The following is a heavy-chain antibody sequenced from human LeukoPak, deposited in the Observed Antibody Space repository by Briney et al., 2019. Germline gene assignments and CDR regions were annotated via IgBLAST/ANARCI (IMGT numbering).Heavy chain of an antibody. Sequence: GESLKVSCQGSGYSFTTYWIGWVRQMPGKRLEWMGIIYPGDSDTRYSPSFQGQVTISADKSISTAYLQWSSLKASDTAMYYCARQASEYGMDVWGQGTTVTVSS. CDR1: GYSFTTYW. J-gene: IGHJ6*02. CDR3: ARQASEYGMDV. V-gene: IGHV5-51*01. CDR2: IYPGDSDT.